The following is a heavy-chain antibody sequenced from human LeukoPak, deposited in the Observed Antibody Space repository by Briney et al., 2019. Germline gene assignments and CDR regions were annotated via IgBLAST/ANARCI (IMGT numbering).Heavy chain of an antibody. Sequence: ASETLSLTCTVSGGSISSSSYYWGWIRQPPGKGLEWIGSIYYSGSTYYNPSLKSRVTISVDTSKNQFSLKLSSVTAADTAVYYCARVRPLGLITMIVVVGVDWFDPWGQGTLVTVSS. J-gene: IGHJ5*02. CDR3: ARVRPLGLITMIVVVGVDWFDP. CDR1: GGSISSSSYY. V-gene: IGHV4-39*07. CDR2: IYYSGST. D-gene: IGHD3-22*01.